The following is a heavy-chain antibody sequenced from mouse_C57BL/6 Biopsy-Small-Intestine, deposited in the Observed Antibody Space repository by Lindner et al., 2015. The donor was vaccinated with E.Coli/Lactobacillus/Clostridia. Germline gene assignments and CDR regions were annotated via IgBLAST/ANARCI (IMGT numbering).Heavy chain of an antibody. D-gene: IGHD4-1*01. Sequence: VQLQESGAEVMKPGGLSEGVLQGYWLHIQWLLDRVGKQRPGHGLEWIGEIVPGSDSTNYNEKFKGKATFTADSSSNTAFMQLSSLTTEDSATYSCARRWGGHFDYWGQGTTLTVSS. CDR2: IVPGSDST. CDR3: ARRWGGHFDY. V-gene: IGHV1-9*01. CDR1: LHIQWLL. J-gene: IGHJ2*01.